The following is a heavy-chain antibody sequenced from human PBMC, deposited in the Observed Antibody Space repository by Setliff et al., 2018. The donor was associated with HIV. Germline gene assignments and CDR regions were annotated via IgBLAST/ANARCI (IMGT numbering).Heavy chain of an antibody. D-gene: IGHD3-22*01. CDR2: IIPILGIA. V-gene: IGHV1-69*10. CDR1: GGTFSSYA. CDR3: ARDLRETYYYDSSGYLDAFDI. J-gene: IGHJ3*02. Sequence: SVKVSCKASGGTFSSYALSWVRQAPGQGLEWMGGIIPILGIASYAQKFQGRVTMTRDTSTSTVYMELSSLRSEDTAVYYCARDLRETYYYDSSGYLDAFDIWGQGTMVTVSS.